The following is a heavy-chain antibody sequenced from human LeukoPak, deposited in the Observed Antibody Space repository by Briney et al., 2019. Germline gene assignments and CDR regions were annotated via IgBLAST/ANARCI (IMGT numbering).Heavy chain of an antibody. CDR3: ANAIDSSGYYYGDAFDI. D-gene: IGHD3-22*01. CDR1: GGSISSSSYY. CDR2: INHSGST. Sequence: SETLSLTCTVSGGSISSSSYYWGWIRQPPGKGLEWIGKINHSGSTNYNPSLKSRVTISVDTSKNQFSLKLSSVTAADTAVYYCANAIDSSGYYYGDAFDIWGQGTMVTVSS. V-gene: IGHV4-39*07. J-gene: IGHJ3*02.